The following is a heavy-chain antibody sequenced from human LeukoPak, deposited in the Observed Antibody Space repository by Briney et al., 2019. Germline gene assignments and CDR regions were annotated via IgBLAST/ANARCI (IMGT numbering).Heavy chain of an antibody. D-gene: IGHD3-9*01. CDR3: AGLTGYSLDY. Sequence: GGSLRLSCAASGFTFGSYSMNWVRQAPGKGLEWVSFISSGSSTIHYADSVKGRFTISRDNDKKSLYMQINSLRDEDTAVYYCAGLTGYSLDYWGQGTLVTVSS. CDR1: GFTFGSYS. V-gene: IGHV3-48*02. J-gene: IGHJ4*02. CDR2: ISSGSSTI.